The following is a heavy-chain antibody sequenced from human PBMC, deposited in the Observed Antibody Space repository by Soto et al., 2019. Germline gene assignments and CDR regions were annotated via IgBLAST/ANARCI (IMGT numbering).Heavy chain of an antibody. V-gene: IGHV1-18*01. CDR3: ARGRYGDY. CDR2: VSVDTGNT. J-gene: IGHJ4*02. D-gene: IGHD1-1*01. Sequence: QVHLGQSGAEVKKPGASVKVSCKGSGYDFTTYGITWVRQAPGQGLEWMAWVSVDTGNTDYAQKLQGRVTVTRDTSTGTGYMGLSSLRSDDTAMYYCARGRYGDYWGQGAVVTVSS. CDR1: GYDFTTYG.